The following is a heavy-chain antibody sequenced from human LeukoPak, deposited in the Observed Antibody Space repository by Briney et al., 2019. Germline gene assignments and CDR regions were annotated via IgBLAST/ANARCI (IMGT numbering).Heavy chain of an antibody. Sequence: SETLSLTCTVSGGSISSYYWSWIRQPPGKGLEWIGSIYHSEISYYNPSLRSRVTISADMSKNQFSLKLSSVTAADTAVYYCAKGRSHGTDYDAFDIWGQGTMVTVSS. CDR2: IYHSEIS. V-gene: IGHV4-59*04. CDR1: GGSISSYY. J-gene: IGHJ3*02. CDR3: AKGRSHGTDYDAFDI. D-gene: IGHD3-16*01.